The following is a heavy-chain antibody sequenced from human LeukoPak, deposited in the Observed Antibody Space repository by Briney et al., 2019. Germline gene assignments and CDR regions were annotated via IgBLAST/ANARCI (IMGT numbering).Heavy chain of an antibody. CDR3: VGISPRFYFDISNS. Sequence: ASVKVPCKTSGYTFIDYYVYWVRQAPGQGLEWMGWIDPNSGNTIYAQKFQGRVTITRDTSINTAYMELSRLTSEDTAVYYCVGISPRFYFDISNSWGQGTLVTVSS. CDR2: IDPNSGNT. J-gene: IGHJ5*02. D-gene: IGHD3-22*01. CDR1: GYTFIDYY. V-gene: IGHV1-2*02.